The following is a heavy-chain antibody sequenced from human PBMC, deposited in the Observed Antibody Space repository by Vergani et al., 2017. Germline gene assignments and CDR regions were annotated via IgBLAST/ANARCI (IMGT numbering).Heavy chain of an antibody. J-gene: IGHJ5*01. CDR2: INHSGRT. CDR3: ARGKGWQQLVQRRWFDA. Sequence: QVQLQQWGAGLLKPSETLSLTCAVYGGSFSGYYWSWIRQPPGKGLEWIGEINHSGRTNYNPSLKSRVTISVDTSKNQFSLKLSSVTAANTAVYFCARGKGWQQLVQRRWFDAWRQGTLVTFSS. V-gene: IGHV4-34*01. CDR1: GGSFSGYY. D-gene: IGHD6-13*01.